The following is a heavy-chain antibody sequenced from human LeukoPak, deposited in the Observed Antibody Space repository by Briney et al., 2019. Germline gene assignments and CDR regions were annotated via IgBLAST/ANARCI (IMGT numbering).Heavy chain of an antibody. CDR1: GGSISSYY. CDR3: ARLSSWFDP. J-gene: IGHJ5*02. CDR2: IYYSGST. Sequence: SETLSLTCTVSGGSISSYYWSWIRQPPGKGLEWIGSIYYSGSTYYNPSLKSRVTISVDTSKNQFSLKLSSVTAADTAVYYCARLSSWFDPWGQGTLVTVSS. V-gene: IGHV4-39*01.